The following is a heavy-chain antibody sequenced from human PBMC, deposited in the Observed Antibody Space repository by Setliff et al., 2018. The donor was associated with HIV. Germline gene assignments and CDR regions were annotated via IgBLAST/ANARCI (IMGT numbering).Heavy chain of an antibody. D-gene: IGHD3-10*01. V-gene: IGHV1-69*11. Sequence: SVKVSCKASGHTPRHYGINWIRQAPGQGLEWVGSLIPVLGEPHYAPRFQGRVTITADDSTNTAYLELSNLRFDDTATYYCARGVLYGLSEYWGTGSLVTVSA. CDR3: ARGVLYGLSEY. J-gene: IGHJ4*02. CDR2: LIPVLGEP. CDR1: GHTPRHYG.